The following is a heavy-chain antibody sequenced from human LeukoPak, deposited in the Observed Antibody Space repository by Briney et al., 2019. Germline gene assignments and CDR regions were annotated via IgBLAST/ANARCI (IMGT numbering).Heavy chain of an antibody. J-gene: IGHJ6*02. D-gene: IGHD5-12*01. Sequence: PGGSLRLSCAASGFTFSDYYMSWIRQAPGKGLEWVSYISSSGSTIYYADSVKGRFTISRDNAKNSLYLQMNSLRAEDTAVYYCARDRHSGYAWSGDYYYGMDVWGQGTTVTVSS. CDR1: GFTFSDYY. CDR2: ISSSGSTI. CDR3: ARDRHSGYAWSGDYYYGMDV. V-gene: IGHV3-11*04.